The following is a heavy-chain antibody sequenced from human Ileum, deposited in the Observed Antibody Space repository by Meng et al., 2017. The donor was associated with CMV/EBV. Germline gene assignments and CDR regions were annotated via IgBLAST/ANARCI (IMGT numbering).Heavy chain of an antibody. V-gene: IGHV3-11*04. CDR3: CSGYSYGSVDY. J-gene: IGHJ4*02. CDR2: ISSSGSPI. CDR1: GFTFNDYY. D-gene: IGHD5-18*01. Sequence: CAVSGFTFNDYYMSWIRQAPGKELEWISYISSSGSPIYYADSVKDRFTISRDNAKNSLYLQMNSLRAEDTAVYYCCSGYSYGSVDYWGQGTLVTVSS.